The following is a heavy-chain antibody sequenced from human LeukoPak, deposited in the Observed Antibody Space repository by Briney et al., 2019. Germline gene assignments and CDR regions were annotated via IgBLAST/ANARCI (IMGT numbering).Heavy chain of an antibody. D-gene: IGHD3-3*01. CDR1: GYTFSGYY. V-gene: IGHV1-2*02. CDR3: ARDPTFYDFRGGESRGRYYYSYMDV. Sequence: ASVKVSCKASGYTFSGYYMHWVRQAPGQELEWMGWINPNSGGTNYAQKFQGRVTMTRDTSISTAYMELRRLRSDDTAVYYCARDPTFYDFRGGESRGRYYYSYMDVWGKGTTVTVSS. CDR2: INPNSGGT. J-gene: IGHJ6*03.